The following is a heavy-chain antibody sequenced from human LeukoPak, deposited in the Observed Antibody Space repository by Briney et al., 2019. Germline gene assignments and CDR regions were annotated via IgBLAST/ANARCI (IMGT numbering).Heavy chain of an antibody. D-gene: IGHD2-2*01. CDR2: ISGSGGST. Sequence: GGSLRLSCAASGFTFSSYAMSWVRQAPGKGLEWVSAISGSGGSTYYADSVKGRFTISRDNSRDTVYLQMSNVGPEDTAVYYCARVPASVYAFDIWGQGTMVTISS. J-gene: IGHJ3*02. V-gene: IGHV3-23*01. CDR3: ARVPASVYAFDI. CDR1: GFTFSSYA.